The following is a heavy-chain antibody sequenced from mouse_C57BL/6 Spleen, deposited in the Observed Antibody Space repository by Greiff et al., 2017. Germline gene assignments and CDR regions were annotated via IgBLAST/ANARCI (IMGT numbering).Heavy chain of an antibody. D-gene: IGHD1-3*01. Sequence: QVQLKQPGAELVRPGSSVKLSCKASGYTFTSYWMHWVKQRPIQGLEWIGNIDPSDSETHYNQKFKDKATLTVDKSSSTAYMQLSSLTSEDSAVYYCARLTKGNAMDYWGQGTSVTVSS. V-gene: IGHV1-52*01. CDR3: ARLTKGNAMDY. CDR2: IDPSDSET. J-gene: IGHJ4*01. CDR1: GYTFTSYW.